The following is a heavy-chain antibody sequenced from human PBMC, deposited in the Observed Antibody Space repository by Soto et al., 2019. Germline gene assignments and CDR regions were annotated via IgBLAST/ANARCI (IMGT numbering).Heavy chain of an antibody. Sequence: EVQLVESGGGLVQPGGSLRLSCAASGFTFSSYSMNWVRQAPGKGLEWVSYISSSSSTIYYADSVKGRFTISRDNAKNSLYLQMNSLRDEDTAVYYCARDLPGYSSRRNDAFDIWGQGTMVTASS. D-gene: IGHD6-13*01. J-gene: IGHJ3*02. CDR3: ARDLPGYSSRRNDAFDI. CDR1: GFTFSSYS. V-gene: IGHV3-48*02. CDR2: ISSSSSTI.